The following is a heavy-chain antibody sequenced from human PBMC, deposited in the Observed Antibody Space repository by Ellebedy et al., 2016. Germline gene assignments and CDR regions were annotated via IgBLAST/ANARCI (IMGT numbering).Heavy chain of an antibody. CDR2: ISSSSSYI. CDR3: AKDNRIDPRGAFDI. V-gene: IGHV3-21*04. D-gene: IGHD1-14*01. Sequence: GGSLRLSXAASGFTFSGAWMNWVRQAPGKGLEWVSSISSSSSYIYYADSVKGRFTISRDNAKNSLYLQMNSLRAEDTALYYCAKDNRIDPRGAFDIWGQGTMVTVSS. CDR1: GFTFSGAW. J-gene: IGHJ3*02.